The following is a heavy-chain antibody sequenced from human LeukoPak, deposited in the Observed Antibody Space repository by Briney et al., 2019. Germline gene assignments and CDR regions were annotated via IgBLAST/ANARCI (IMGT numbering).Heavy chain of an antibody. CDR3: ARGAGGRRNYEILTGIYAVYYFDY. D-gene: IGHD3-9*01. CDR2: ISAYNGNT. Sequence: GASVKVSCKASGYTFTSYGISWVRQAPGQGLEWMGWISAYNGNTNYAQKLQGRVTMTTDTFTRTAYMELRSLRSDDTAVYYCARGAGGRRNYEILTGIYAVYYFDYWGQGCLVTVS. CDR1: GYTFTSYG. J-gene: IGHJ4*02. V-gene: IGHV1-18*01.